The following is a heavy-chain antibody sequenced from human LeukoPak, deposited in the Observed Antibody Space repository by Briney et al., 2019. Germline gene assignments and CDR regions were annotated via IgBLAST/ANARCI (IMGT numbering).Heavy chain of an antibody. D-gene: IGHD2-15*01. CDR2: INTNTGNP. CDR1: GYTFTSYA. CDR3: AREKYCSGGSCYMLPDY. V-gene: IGHV7-4-1*02. Sequence: GASVKVCCKASGYTFTSYAMNWVRQAPGQGLEWMGWINTNTGNPTYAQGFTGRFVFSLDTSVSTAYLQISSLKAEDTAVYYCAREKYCSGGSCYMLPDYWGQGTLVTVSS. J-gene: IGHJ4*02.